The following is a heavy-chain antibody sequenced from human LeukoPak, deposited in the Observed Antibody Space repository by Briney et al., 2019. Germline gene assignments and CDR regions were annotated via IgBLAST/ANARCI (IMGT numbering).Heavy chain of an antibody. CDR3: ASMGEDRWFDD. CDR1: RDFTSRNYY. J-gene: IGHJ4*02. Sequence: PSETLSLTCSDSRDFTSRNYYWGWIRLSPGKGLEWIGSTYYGGSTFYNPSLRSRVHISVDMSKMRVYLKLNSVTAADTAVYFCASMGEDRWFDDWGQGTLVIVSS. D-gene: IGHD3-16*01. CDR2: TYYGGST. V-gene: IGHV4-39*01.